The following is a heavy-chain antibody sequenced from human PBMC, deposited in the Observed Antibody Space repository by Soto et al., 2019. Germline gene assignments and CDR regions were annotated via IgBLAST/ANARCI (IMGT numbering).Heavy chain of an antibody. D-gene: IGHD3-22*01. CDR1: GFTFDDYA. J-gene: IGHJ4*02. CDR3: AKAHDSSGYRFDY. V-gene: IGHV3-9*01. Sequence: GGSLRLSCAASGFTFDDYAMHWVRQAPGKGLEWVSGISWNSGSIGYADSVKGRFTISRDNAKNSLYLQMNSLRAEDTALYYCAKAHDSSGYRFDYWGQGTLVPVSS. CDR2: ISWNSGSI.